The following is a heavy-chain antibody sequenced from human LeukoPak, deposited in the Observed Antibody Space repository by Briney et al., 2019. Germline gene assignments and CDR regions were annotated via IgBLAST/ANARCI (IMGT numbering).Heavy chain of an antibody. CDR1: GYTFTGYY. D-gene: IGHD6-13*01. CDR3: ARSIAAAGHFDY. CDR2: INPNSGGT. V-gene: IGHV1-2*02. Sequence: ASVKVSCKASGYTFTGYYMHWVRQAPGQGLEWMGWINPNSGGTNYAQKFQGRDTMTRDTSVSTAYMELSRLRSDDTAVYYCARSIAAAGHFDYWGQGTLVTVSS. J-gene: IGHJ4*02.